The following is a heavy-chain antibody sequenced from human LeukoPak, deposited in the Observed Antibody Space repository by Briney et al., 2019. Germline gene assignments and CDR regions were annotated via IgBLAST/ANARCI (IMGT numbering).Heavy chain of an antibody. CDR1: GFTFSSYA. CDR3: ARGTGIAAAGIGVFDY. V-gene: IGHV3-23*01. D-gene: IGHD6-13*01. CDR2: ISGSGGST. J-gene: IGHJ4*02. Sequence: HPGGSLRLSCAASGFTFSSYAMSWVRQAPGKGLEWVSAISGSGGSTYYADSVKGRFTISRDNSKNTLYLQMNSLRAEDTAVYYCARGTGIAAAGIGVFDYWGQGTLVTVSS.